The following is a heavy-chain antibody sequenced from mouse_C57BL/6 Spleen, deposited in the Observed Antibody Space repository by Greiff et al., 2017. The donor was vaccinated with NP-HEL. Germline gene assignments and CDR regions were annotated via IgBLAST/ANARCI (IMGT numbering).Heavy chain of an antibody. Sequence: VQLQQSGPELVKPGASVKISCKASGYAFSSSWMNWVKQRPGKGLEWIGRIYPGDGDTNYNGKFKGKATLTADKSSSTAYMQLSSLTSEDSAVYFCASSAYYSNYRAMDYWGQGTSVTVSS. CDR2: IYPGDGDT. CDR3: ASSAYYSNYRAMDY. D-gene: IGHD2-5*01. V-gene: IGHV1-82*01. J-gene: IGHJ4*01. CDR1: GYAFSSSW.